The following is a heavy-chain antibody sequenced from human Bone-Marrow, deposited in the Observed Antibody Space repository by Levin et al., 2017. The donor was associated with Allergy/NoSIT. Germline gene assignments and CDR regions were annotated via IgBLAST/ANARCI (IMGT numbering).Heavy chain of an antibody. CDR3: TYYFGSGSYYNEMGTFDI. Sequence: ASVKVSCKASGGTFSNYAISWVRQAPGHGLEYMGGIIPLFGTTICAQKFQGRVMISADKATDTAYMELSSLRFEDTALYYCTYYFGSGSYYNEMGTFDIWGQGTMVTVSS. CDR2: IIPLFGTT. J-gene: IGHJ3*02. CDR1: GGTFSNYA. D-gene: IGHD3-10*01. V-gene: IGHV1-69*06.